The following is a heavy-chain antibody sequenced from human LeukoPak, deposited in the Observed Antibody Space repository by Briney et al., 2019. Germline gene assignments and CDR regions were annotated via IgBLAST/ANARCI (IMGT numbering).Heavy chain of an antibody. Sequence: ASVKVSFKASGYTFTIYGISWVRQAPGQGLEWMGWISAYNGNTNYAQKLQGRVTMTTDTSTSTAYMELRSLRSDDTAVYYCARDALWFGELLEGDRWFDPWGQGTLVTVSS. CDR3: ARDALWFGELLEGDRWFDP. D-gene: IGHD3-10*01. CDR2: ISAYNGNT. CDR1: GYTFTIYG. V-gene: IGHV1-18*04. J-gene: IGHJ5*02.